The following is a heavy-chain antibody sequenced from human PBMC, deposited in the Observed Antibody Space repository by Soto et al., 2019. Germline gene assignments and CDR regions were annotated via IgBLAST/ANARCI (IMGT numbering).Heavy chain of an antibody. CDR1: GGTINSGDYF. J-gene: IGHJ4*02. Sequence: SETLSLTCSVFGGTINSGDYFWSWIRQPPGKGLEWIGSIFYTGSTYYSPSLKSRASMSMDTSKSLFSLRLRSLTAADTAVYFCARVKATLYRHYYFDYWGQGTPVTVSS. CDR3: ARVKATLYRHYYFDY. CDR2: IFYTGST. D-gene: IGHD5-12*01. V-gene: IGHV4-30-4*01.